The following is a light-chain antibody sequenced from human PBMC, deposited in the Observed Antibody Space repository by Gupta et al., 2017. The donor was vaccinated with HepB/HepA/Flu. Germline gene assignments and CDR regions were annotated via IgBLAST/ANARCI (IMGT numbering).Light chain of an antibody. V-gene: IGKV3-11*01. CDR3: QQLSNWPRLT. CDR1: QSVSSY. CDR2: DAS. Sequence: EIVLTQSPATLSLSPGQRATLSCRAIQSVSSYLSWYQQKPGQAPRLLMYDASNRDTGIPARFSGSGYGKDFTLTISSREQEDFAVYYCQQLSNWPRLTFGGGTKVEIK. J-gene: IGKJ4*01.